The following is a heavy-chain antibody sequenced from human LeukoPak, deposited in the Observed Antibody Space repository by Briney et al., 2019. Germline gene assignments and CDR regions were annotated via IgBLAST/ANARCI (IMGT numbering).Heavy chain of an antibody. D-gene: IGHD6-13*01. CDR3: ARTAAAGGGLDYFDY. CDR2: IYYSGST. V-gene: IGHV4-39*01. J-gene: IGHJ4*02. Sequence: PSETLSLTCTVSGGSISSSSYYWGWIRQPPGKGLEWIGSIYYSGSTYYNPSLRSRVTISVDTSKNQLSLKLSSVTAADTAVYYCARTAAAGGGLDYFDYWGQGTLVTVSS. CDR1: GGSISSSSYY.